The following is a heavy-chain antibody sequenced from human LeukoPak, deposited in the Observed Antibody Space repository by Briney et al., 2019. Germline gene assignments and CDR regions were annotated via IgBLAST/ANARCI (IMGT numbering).Heavy chain of an antibody. D-gene: IGHD6-19*01. J-gene: IGHJ4*02. Sequence: PSETLSLTCTVSGGPISSSYWSWIRQPPGKGLEWIGFIYYSGNTNYNPSLKSRVIISVDTSKNQFSLKLSSVTAADTAVYYCARLKGYSSGWYPSYYFDYWGQGTLVTVSS. CDR2: IYYSGNT. CDR3: ARLKGYSSGWYPSYYFDY. CDR1: GGPISSSY. V-gene: IGHV4-59*08.